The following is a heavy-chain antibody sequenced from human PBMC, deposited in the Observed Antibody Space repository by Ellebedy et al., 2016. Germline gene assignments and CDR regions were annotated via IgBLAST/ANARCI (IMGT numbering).Heavy chain of an antibody. Sequence: GESLKISCEASGFTFSSYSLNWVRQAPGKGLEWISYISPRSDTIYYADSVKGRLTISRDNANNSLYLHLNSLRVEDTAVYYCAKARNCGGECCYDYWGQGTLVTVSS. CDR2: ISPRSDTI. D-gene: IGHD2-21*01. CDR3: AKARNCGGECCYDY. CDR1: GFTFSSYS. J-gene: IGHJ4*02. V-gene: IGHV3-48*04.